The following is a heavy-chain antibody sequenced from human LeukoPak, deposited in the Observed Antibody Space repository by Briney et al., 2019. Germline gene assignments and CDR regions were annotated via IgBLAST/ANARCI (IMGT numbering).Heavy chain of an antibody. Sequence: PGGSLRLSCAASGFTFSSYGMHWVRQAPGKGLEWVAFIRYDGSNKYYADSVKGRFTISRDNSKNTLYLQMNSLRAEDTAVYYCARVGKVGFGESNWFDPWGQGTLVTVSS. J-gene: IGHJ5*02. CDR3: ARVGKVGFGESNWFDP. CDR2: IRYDGSNK. CDR1: GFTFSSYG. V-gene: IGHV3-30*02. D-gene: IGHD3-10*01.